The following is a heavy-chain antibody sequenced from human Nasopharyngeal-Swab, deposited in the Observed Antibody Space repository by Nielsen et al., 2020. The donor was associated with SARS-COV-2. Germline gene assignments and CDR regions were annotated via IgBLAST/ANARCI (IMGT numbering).Heavy chain of an antibody. V-gene: IGHV3-13*05. J-gene: IGHJ3*02. CDR2: IGTSGDP. CDR1: GFSFSSYD. CDR3: ARGLRYCSGTLCYTDAFDI. Sequence: GESLKISCAASGFSFSSYDMHWVRQPAGKGLEWVSGIGTSGDPYYAGSVKGRFTTSRENAKNSLYLQLNSVRAGDTAVYYCARGLRYCSGTLCYTDAFDIWGQGTMVTVSS. D-gene: IGHD2-15*01.